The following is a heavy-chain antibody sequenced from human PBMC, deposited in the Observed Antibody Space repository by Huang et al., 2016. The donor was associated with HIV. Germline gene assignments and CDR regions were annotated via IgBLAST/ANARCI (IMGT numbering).Heavy chain of an antibody. J-gene: IGHJ6*02. CDR1: TFTFGAYW. Sequence: VESGGRSVQPGGSIRLSCVGSTFTFGAYWMSLVRQPPGKGLEWVANIKQDETEKYYVDSVKDRFNISRDNAKKVLFLEMDALRVEDTAIYFCATKTAGMDIWGQGTTVIVSS. CDR3: ATKTAGMDI. CDR2: IKQDETEK. V-gene: IGHV3-7*01.